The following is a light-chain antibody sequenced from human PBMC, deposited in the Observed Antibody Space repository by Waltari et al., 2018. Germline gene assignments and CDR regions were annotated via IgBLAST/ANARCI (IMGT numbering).Light chain of an antibody. CDR3: LQDHTYPHT. J-gene: IGKJ2*01. CDR1: QGVGNN. V-gene: IGKV1-6*01. CDR2: TVS. Sequence: AIQMTQSPASLSASVGARVPITCRASQGVGNNLAWYQQKPGKAPKLLIYTVSTLQTGVPSRFSGSGSGTAFTLTISSLHPEDFATYYCLQDHTYPHTFGQGTKLEIK.